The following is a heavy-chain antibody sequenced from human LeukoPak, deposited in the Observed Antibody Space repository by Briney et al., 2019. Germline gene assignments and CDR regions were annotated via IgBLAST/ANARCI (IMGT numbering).Heavy chain of an antibody. CDR2: IYSGGAT. D-gene: IGHD2-2*01. CDR3: ARESDCNSASCSRDYYYGVDV. J-gene: IGHJ6*02. CDR1: GFTVSSNY. V-gene: IGHV3-53*01. Sequence: GGSLRLSCAASGFTVSSNYMTWVRQAPGKGLEWVSVIYSGGATYYADSVKGRFTISRDNSKNTLYLQMNSLGAEDTAVYYCARESDCNSASCSRDYYYGVDVWGQGTTVTASS.